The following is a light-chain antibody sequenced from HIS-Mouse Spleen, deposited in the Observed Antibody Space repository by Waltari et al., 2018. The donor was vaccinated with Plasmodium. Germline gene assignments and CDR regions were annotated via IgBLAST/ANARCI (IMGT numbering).Light chain of an antibody. V-gene: IGLV3-1*01. J-gene: IGLJ2*01. CDR1: KLGDKY. Sequence: SYELTQPPSVSVSPGQTASITCSGDKLGDKYACWYQQKPGQSPVLVHYQDSKRPSGIPDRFSGSNSRNTATLTIGGTQAMDEADYYCQAWDSSTVVFGGGTKLTVL. CDR2: QDS. CDR3: QAWDSSTVV.